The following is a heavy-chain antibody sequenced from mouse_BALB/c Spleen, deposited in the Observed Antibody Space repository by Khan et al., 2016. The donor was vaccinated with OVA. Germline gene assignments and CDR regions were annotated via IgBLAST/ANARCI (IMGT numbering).Heavy chain of an antibody. CDR1: GYSITSDYA. Sequence: EVELVESGPGLVKPSQSLSLTCTVTGYSITSDYAWNWIRQFPGNKLEWMGYISYSGSTSYNPSPKSRISITRDTTENQFFLLLNSVPPKNTATYYGAMGRTYWGQGTLVTVSA. V-gene: IGHV3-2*02. CDR2: ISYSGST. CDR3: AMGRTY. D-gene: IGHD4-1*01. J-gene: IGHJ3*01.